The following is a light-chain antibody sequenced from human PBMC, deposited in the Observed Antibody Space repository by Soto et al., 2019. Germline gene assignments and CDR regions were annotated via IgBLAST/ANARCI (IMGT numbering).Light chain of an antibody. V-gene: IGKV3-15*01. Sequence: EIVMTQSPATLSVSPGERATLSCRASQSVSSNLAWFQQKPGQAPSLLIYVASTRATGIPARFSGSGSGTEFTLTISSLQSEDFAAYYCQQYNNWPIYTFGQGTQLEIK. CDR3: QQYNNWPIYT. CDR1: QSVSSN. J-gene: IGKJ2*01. CDR2: VAS.